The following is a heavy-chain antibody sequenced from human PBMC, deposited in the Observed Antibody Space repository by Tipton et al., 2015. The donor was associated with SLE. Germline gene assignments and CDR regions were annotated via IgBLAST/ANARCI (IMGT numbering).Heavy chain of an antibody. J-gene: IGHJ4*02. CDR2: IYTSGST. D-gene: IGHD6-19*01. CDR3: ARGVVAGPSGFDY. Sequence: PSLTCTVSGGSISGYYWSWIRQPAGKGLEWIGRIYTSGSTNYNPSLKSRVTMSVDTSKNQFSLKLSSVTAADTAVYYCARGVVAGPSGFDYWGQGTLVTVSS. V-gene: IGHV4-4*07. CDR1: GGSISGYY.